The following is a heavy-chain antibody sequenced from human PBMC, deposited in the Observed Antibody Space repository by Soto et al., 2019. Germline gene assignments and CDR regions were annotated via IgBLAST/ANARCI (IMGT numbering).Heavy chain of an antibody. D-gene: IGHD6-13*01. CDR3: AREKVLGTDNWFDP. CDR2: IYTSGYT. J-gene: IGHJ5*02. Sequence: SETLSLTCTVSGGSISTYYWNWIRQPAGKRLEWVGRIYTSGYTKSNPSLKSRVTMSLDTSKRQFSLKLTPVTAADTAVYYCAREKVLGTDNWFDPWGQGILVTVSS. CDR1: GGSISTYY. V-gene: IGHV4-4*07.